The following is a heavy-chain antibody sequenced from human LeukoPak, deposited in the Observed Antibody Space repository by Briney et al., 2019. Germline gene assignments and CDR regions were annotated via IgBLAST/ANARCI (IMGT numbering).Heavy chain of an antibody. CDR1: GYTFTSYY. Sequence: ASVKVSCKASGYTFTSYYMHWVRQAPGQGLEWMGLINPTGGSTGYAQKFQGRVTMTRDMSTSTDYMELSSLRSEDTAIYYCAKGGYYGDYVGYWGQGTLVTVSS. V-gene: IGHV1-46*01. CDR2: INPTGGST. D-gene: IGHD4-17*01. J-gene: IGHJ4*02. CDR3: AKGGYYGDYVGY.